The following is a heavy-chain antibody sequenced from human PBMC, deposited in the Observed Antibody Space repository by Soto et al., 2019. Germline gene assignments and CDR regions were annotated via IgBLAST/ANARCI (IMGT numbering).Heavy chain of an antibody. J-gene: IGHJ6*02. CDR3: ARGPDTAMVMDYYYGMDV. D-gene: IGHD5-18*01. V-gene: IGHV1-2*04. CDR2: INPNSGGT. Sequence: ASVKVSCKASGYTFTGYYMHWVRQAPGQGLEWMGWINPNSGGTNYAQKFQGWVTMTRDTSISTAYMELSRLRSDDTAVYYCARGPDTAMVMDYYYGMDVWGQGTTVTVSS. CDR1: GYTFTGYY.